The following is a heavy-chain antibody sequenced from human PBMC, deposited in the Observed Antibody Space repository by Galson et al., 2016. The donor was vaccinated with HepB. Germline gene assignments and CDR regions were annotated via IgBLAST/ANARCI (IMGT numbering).Heavy chain of an antibody. CDR2: ISRDGGRT. CDR1: AFGFSSYA. J-gene: IGHJ6*02. D-gene: IGHD3-9*01. V-gene: IGHV3-23*01. CDR3: VKHPVTTFDILTEYDGDV. Sequence: SLRLSCAASAFGFSSYAMAWVRQAPGKGLEWVSGISRDGGRTYYADSVKGRFTISRDNSKKTLYLQLKSLRAENTANYYCVKHPVTTFDILTEYDGDVWGQGTTVYVS.